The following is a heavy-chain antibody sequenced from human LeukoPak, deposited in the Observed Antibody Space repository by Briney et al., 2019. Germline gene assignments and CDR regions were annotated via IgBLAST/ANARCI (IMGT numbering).Heavy chain of an antibody. V-gene: IGHV3-20*01. D-gene: IGHD6-13*01. J-gene: IGHJ6*02. CDR1: GFTFDDYG. CDR2: INWNGGST. CDR3: ARAQLDSSSWYYYYGMDV. Sequence: PGGSLRLSCAASGFTFDDYGMSCVRQAAGKGLEWVSGINWNGGSTGYADSVKGRFTISRDNAKNSLYLQMNSLRAEDTALYHCARAQLDSSSWYYYYGMDVWGQGTTVTVSS.